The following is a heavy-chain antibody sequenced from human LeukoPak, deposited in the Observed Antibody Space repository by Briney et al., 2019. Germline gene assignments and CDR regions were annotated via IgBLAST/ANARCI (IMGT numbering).Heavy chain of an antibody. CDR2: INHSGST. V-gene: IGHV4-34*01. Sequence: SETLSLTCAVYGGSFSGYYWSWIRQPSGKGLEWIGEINHSGSTNYNPSLKSRVTISVDTSKNQFSLKLSSVTAADTAVYYCASITMVRGANYYFDYWGQGTLVTVSS. CDR1: GGSFSGYY. J-gene: IGHJ4*02. D-gene: IGHD3-10*01. CDR3: ASITMVRGANYYFDY.